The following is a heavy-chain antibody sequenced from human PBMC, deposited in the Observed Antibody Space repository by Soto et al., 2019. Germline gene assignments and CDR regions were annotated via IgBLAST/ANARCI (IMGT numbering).Heavy chain of an antibody. D-gene: IGHD1-20*01. CDR2: IIPIFGTA. Sequence: QVQLVQSGAEVKKPGSSVKVSCKASGGTFSSYAISWVRQAPGQGLEWMGGIIPIFGTANYAQKFQGRVTITADESTSTAYMELSSLRSEDTAVYYCARVHPLSLAAHKRGFDPWGQGTLVTVSS. J-gene: IGHJ5*02. CDR3: ARVHPLSLAAHKRGFDP. CDR1: GGTFSSYA. V-gene: IGHV1-69*01.